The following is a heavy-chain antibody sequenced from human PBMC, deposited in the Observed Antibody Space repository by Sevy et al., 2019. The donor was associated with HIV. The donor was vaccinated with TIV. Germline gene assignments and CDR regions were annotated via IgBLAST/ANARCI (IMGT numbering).Heavy chain of an antibody. Sequence: ASVKVSCKASGYTFTSYGISWVRQAPGQRLEWMGWINAYNRNTNYAQKLQGRVTMTTDTSRSTAYMELRSLRSDDTAVYFCARAEWELQDFDYWGQGTLVTVSS. CDR3: ARAEWELQDFDY. CDR1: GYTFTSYG. CDR2: INAYNRNT. V-gene: IGHV1-18*01. J-gene: IGHJ4*02. D-gene: IGHD1-26*01.